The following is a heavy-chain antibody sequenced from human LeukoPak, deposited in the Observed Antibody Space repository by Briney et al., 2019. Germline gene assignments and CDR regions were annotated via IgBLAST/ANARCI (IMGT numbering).Heavy chain of an antibody. CDR2: IIPIFGTA. J-gene: IGHJ4*02. CDR3: ARGGEYSGSYFDY. CDR1: GGTFSSYA. D-gene: IGHD1-26*01. V-gene: IGHV1-69*05. Sequence: SVKDSCKASGGTFSSYAISWVRQAPGQGLEWMGGIIPIFGTANYAQKFQGRVTITTDESTSTAYMELSSLRSEDTAVYYCARGGEYSGSYFDYWGQGTLVTVSS.